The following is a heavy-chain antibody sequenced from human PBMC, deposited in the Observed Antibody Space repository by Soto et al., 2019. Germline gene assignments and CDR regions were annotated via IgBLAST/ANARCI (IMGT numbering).Heavy chain of an antibody. CDR2: IVVGSGNT. CDR1: GFTFTSSA. CDR3: AAQGYDSSGYYFDY. J-gene: IGHJ4*02. V-gene: IGHV1-58*01. D-gene: IGHD3-22*01. Sequence: GASVKVSCKASGFTFTSSAVQWVRQARGQRLEWIGWIVVGSGNTNYAQKLQERVTITRDRSTSTTYMELSSLRSEDTAVYYCAAQGYDSSGYYFDYWGQGTPVTVSS.